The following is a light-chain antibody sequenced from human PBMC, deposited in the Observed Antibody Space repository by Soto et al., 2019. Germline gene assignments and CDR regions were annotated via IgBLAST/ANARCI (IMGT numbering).Light chain of an antibody. CDR1: QDISSF. Sequence: DIQMTQSPSSLSASVGDRVTISCRTSQDISSFLAWYQQKSGKVPRLLIYATSTLQSGVPSRFSGSGSGTDFTLNITSLQPEDVATYYCQKYDSAPLTFGGGTKVEIK. J-gene: IGKJ4*01. CDR2: ATS. CDR3: QKYDSAPLT. V-gene: IGKV1-27*01.